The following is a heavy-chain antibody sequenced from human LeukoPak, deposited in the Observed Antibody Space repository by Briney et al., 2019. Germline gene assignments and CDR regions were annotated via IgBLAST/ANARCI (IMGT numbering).Heavy chain of an antibody. D-gene: IGHD3-22*01. J-gene: IGHJ4*02. V-gene: IGHV3-33*01. CDR1: GFTFSSYG. CDR3: ARISTESSGFDY. CDR2: VWYDGSNK. Sequence: GGSLRLSCAASGFTFSSYGMHWVRQTPGKGLDWVAVVWYDGSNKHYADSVKGRFTISRDDSKNTLYLQMNSLRSEDTAVYYCARISTESSGFDYWGQGTLVTVSS.